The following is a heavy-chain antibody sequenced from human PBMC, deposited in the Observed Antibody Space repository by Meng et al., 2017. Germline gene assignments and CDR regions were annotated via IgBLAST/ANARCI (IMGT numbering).Heavy chain of an antibody. D-gene: IGHD3-10*01. Sequence: HVQLVQAGAEVKKPGSSVKVSCRASGGTFSSYTISWVRQAPGQGLEWMGRIIPILGMANYAQKFQGRVTITADKSTSTAYMELSSLRSEDTAVYYCASELLNYYGSGSYLGYFQHWGQGTLVTVSS. CDR2: IIPILGMA. V-gene: IGHV1-69*02. J-gene: IGHJ1*01. CDR3: ASELLNYYGSGSYLGYFQH. CDR1: GGTFSSYT.